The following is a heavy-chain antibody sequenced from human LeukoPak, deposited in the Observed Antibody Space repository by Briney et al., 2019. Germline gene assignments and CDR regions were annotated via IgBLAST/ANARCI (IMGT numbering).Heavy chain of an antibody. CDR2: ISSSGSTM. D-gene: IGHD3-22*01. J-gene: IGHJ5*02. CDR1: GFTFSDYY. V-gene: IGHV3-11*04. CDR3: ARDHNYYDSSGVNWFDP. Sequence: GGSLRLSCAASGFTFSDYYMSWIRQAPGKGLEWVSYISSSGSTMYYADSVKGRFTISRDNAKNSLYLQMNSLRAEDTAVYYCARDHNYYDSSGVNWFDPWGQGTLVTVSS.